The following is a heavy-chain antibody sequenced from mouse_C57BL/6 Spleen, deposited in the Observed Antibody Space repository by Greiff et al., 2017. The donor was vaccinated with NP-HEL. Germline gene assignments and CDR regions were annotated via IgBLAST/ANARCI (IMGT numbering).Heavy chain of an antibody. Sequence: QVQLQQPGAELVRPGSSVKLSCKASGYTFTSYWMDWVKQRPGQGLEWIGNIYPSDSETHYNQKFKDKATLTVDKSSSTAYMQLSSLTSEDSAVYCCARGGAAQAPGYWGQGTTLTVSS. CDR1: GYTFTSYW. CDR2: IYPSDSET. J-gene: IGHJ2*01. CDR3: ARGGAAQAPGY. D-gene: IGHD3-2*02. V-gene: IGHV1-61*01.